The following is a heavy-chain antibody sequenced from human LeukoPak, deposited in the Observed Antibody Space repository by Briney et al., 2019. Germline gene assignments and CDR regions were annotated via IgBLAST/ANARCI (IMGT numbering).Heavy chain of an antibody. CDR1: GFTFSSYE. CDR3: ARVVVVAANSVDY. J-gene: IGHJ4*02. D-gene: IGHD2-15*01. Sequence: PGGSLRLSCAASGFTFSSYEMNWVRQAPGKGLEWVSYISSSSSTIYYADSVKGRFTISRDNAKNSLYLQMNSLRAEDTAVYYCARVVVVAANSVDYWGQGTLVTVSS. V-gene: IGHV3-48*01. CDR2: ISSSSSTI.